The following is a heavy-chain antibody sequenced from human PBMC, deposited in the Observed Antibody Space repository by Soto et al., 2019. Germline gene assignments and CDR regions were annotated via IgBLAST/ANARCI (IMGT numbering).Heavy chain of an antibody. CDR1: GGSVSGYF. D-gene: IGHD3-22*01. CDR3: ARRDSSAYWAPDI. Sequence: LSLTCTVSGGSVSGYFWSWIRQHPGKGLEWIGYIYYTGSAYYNPSLKSRVTISVDTSKNQFSLKLSSVTAADTAIYYCARRDSSAYWAPDIWGQGTMVT. V-gene: IGHV4-31*03. CDR2: IYYTGSA. J-gene: IGHJ3*02.